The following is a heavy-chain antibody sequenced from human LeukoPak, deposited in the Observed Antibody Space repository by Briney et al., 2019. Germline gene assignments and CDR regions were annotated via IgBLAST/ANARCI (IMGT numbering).Heavy chain of an antibody. CDR3: ARHEVYGSGSYSPYYFDY. CDR1: GGSISSYY. D-gene: IGHD3-10*01. Sequence: SETLSLTCTVSGGSISSYYWSWIRQSPGKGLEWIGYIYYSGSTNYNPSLKSRVTISVDTSKNRFSLKLSSVTAADTAVYYCARHEVYGSGSYSPYYFDYWGQGTLVTVSS. CDR2: IYYSGST. V-gene: IGHV4-59*08. J-gene: IGHJ4*02.